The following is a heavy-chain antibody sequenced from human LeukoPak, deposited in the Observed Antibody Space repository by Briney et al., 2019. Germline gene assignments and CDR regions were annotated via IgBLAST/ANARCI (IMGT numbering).Heavy chain of an antibody. D-gene: IGHD3-10*01. CDR3: ARGFWGPSMVRGVSDY. V-gene: IGHV3-21*01. CDR1: GFTFSSYS. J-gene: IGHJ4*02. Sequence: GGSLRLSCAASGFTFSSYSMNWVRQAPGKGLEWVSSISSSSSYIYYADSVKGRFTISRDNAKNSLYLQMNSLRAEDTAVYYCARGFWGPSMVRGVSDYWGQGTLVTVSS. CDR2: ISSSSSYI.